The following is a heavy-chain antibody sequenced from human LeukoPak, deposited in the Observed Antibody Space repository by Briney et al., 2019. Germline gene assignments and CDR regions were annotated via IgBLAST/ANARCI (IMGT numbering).Heavy chain of an antibody. D-gene: IGHD3-22*01. V-gene: IGHV4-34*01. CDR1: GGSFSGYY. CDR2: INHSGST. CDR3: ARVLDSSGYYYGFDP. Sequence: SETLSLTCAVYGGSFSGYYWSWIRQPPGEGLEWIGEINHSGSTNYNPSLKSRVTISVDTSKNQFSLKLSSVTAADTAVYYCARVLDSSGYYYGFDPWGQGTLVTVSS. J-gene: IGHJ5*02.